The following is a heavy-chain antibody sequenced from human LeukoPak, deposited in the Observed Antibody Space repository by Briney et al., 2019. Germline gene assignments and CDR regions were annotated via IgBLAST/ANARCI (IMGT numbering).Heavy chain of an antibody. CDR1: GFTFSSYS. D-gene: IGHD3-22*01. CDR2: ISSSSSYI. CDR3: AREGTLTYYYDSSGYYYRAPLDY. Sequence: GGSLRLSCAASGFTFSSYSMNWVRQAPGKGLEWVSSISSSSSYIYYADPVKGRFTISRDNAKNSLYLQMNSLRAEDTAVYYCAREGTLTYYYDSSGYYYRAPLDYWGQGTLVTVSS. V-gene: IGHV3-21*01. J-gene: IGHJ4*02.